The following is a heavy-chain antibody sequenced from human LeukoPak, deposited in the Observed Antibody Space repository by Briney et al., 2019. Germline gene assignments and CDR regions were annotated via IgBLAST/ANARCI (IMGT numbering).Heavy chain of an antibody. J-gene: IGHJ4*02. V-gene: IGHV3-64*01. CDR3: ASDDSGSYPSAAGY. Sequence: GRSLRLSCAASGFTFSSYAMHWVRQAPGKGLEYVSAISSNGGSTYYANSVKGRFTISRDNSKNTLYLQMGSLRAEDMAVYYCASDDSGSYPSAAGYWGQGTLVTVSS. CDR1: GFTFSSYA. D-gene: IGHD1-26*01. CDR2: ISSNGGST.